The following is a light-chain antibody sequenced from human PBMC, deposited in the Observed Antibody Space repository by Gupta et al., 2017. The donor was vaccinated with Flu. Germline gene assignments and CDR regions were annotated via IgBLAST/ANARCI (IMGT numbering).Light chain of an antibody. CDR2: SKN. V-gene: IGLV8-61*01. CDR1: SGSVATTYY. CDR3: VLYMGHGIWV. Sequence: TVTLTCGVTSGSVATTYYDTWYQQTPGHAHHPLIYSKNTRSAGVPGRFSGSILGNRAALTIAGAQADDAADYYCVLYMGHGIWVFGGGTKLTAL. J-gene: IGLJ3*02.